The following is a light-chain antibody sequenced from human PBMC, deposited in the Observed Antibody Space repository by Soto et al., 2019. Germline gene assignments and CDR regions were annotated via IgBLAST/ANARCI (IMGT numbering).Light chain of an antibody. CDR3: QQSYSTLFT. CDR1: QTIIRY. V-gene: IGKV1-39*01. CDR2: AAS. Sequence: DIQMTQSPSSLSASVGDRVTITCRASQTIIRYLNWYQQKPGRAPNLLIYAASSLHTRVPSRFSANGSGTEFTLTISSLQPEDSATYYCQQSYSTLFTFGPGTRVKIK. J-gene: IGKJ3*01.